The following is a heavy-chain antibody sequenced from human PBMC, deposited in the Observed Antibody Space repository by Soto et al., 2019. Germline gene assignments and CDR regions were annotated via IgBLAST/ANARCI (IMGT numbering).Heavy chain of an antibody. CDR2: IIPMFGTA. CDR1: GDTFHSHA. CDR3: AKSKGVGLLVDALDI. J-gene: IGHJ3*02. Sequence: QVQLVQSGAEVKKPGSSVKVSCKVSGDTFHSHAITWVRQAPGQGLEWMGQIIPMFGTANYAQKFQDRVTVTADTSTSTGYMELRSLGSEDTAVYYCAKSKGVGLLVDALDIWGQGTMVTVSS. V-gene: IGHV1-69*06. D-gene: IGHD2-15*01.